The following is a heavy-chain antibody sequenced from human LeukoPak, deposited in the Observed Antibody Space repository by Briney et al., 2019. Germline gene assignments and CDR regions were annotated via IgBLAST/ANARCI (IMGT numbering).Heavy chain of an antibody. J-gene: IGHJ1*01. V-gene: IGHV4-61*10. D-gene: IGHD3-22*01. CDR1: GGSISSGSYC. CDR3: AKGEYYYDSSGYYAEYFQH. CDR2: IHISGNT. Sequence: SETLSLTCSVSGGSISSGSYCWSWIRQPAGKGLEWIGHIHISGNTNYNLSLKSRVTISVDTSKNQFSLKLSSVTAADTAVYYCAKGEYYYDSSGYYAEYFQHWGQGTLVTVSS.